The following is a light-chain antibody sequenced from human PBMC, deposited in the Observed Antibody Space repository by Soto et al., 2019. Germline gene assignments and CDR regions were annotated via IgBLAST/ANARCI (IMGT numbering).Light chain of an antibody. V-gene: IGKV3-20*01. CDR2: GAS. CDR3: HQYGSSPYT. Sequence: EIVLTQSPGTLSLSPGERATLSGRASQSVSSSYLAWYQQKPGQAPRLLIYGASSRATGIPDRFSGSGSGTDFALTISRLEPEDFAVDYCHQYGSSPYTFGQGTKLEIK. CDR1: QSVSSSY. J-gene: IGKJ2*01.